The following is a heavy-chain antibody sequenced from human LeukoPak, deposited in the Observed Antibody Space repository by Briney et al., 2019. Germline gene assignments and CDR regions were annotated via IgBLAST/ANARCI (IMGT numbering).Heavy chain of an antibody. Sequence: GGSIRLSCAASGFTFSNSAMSWVRQAPGKGLKWVSTLSGSGITTYYADSGKGRFTISRDNSKNTLYLQMNSLRAEDTAVYYGAKGIYSSGWSYFDYWGHGTLVTVSS. CDR1: GFTFSNSA. CDR2: LSGSGITT. D-gene: IGHD6-19*01. J-gene: IGHJ4*01. CDR3: AKGIYSSGWSYFDY. V-gene: IGHV3-23*01.